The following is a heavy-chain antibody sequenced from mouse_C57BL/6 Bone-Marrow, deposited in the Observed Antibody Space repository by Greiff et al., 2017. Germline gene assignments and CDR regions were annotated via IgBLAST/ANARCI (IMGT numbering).Heavy chain of an antibody. D-gene: IGHD3-2*02. CDR1: GFTFSSYG. J-gene: IGHJ3*01. Sequence: EVMLVESGGDLVKPGGSLKLSCAASGFTFSSYGMSWVRPTPDKRLEWVATISSGGSYTYYPASVKGRFTISRDTAKNTLYMPMSSLKSEDTAMYYCARQRGSSGWVAYWGQGTLVTVSA. CDR2: ISSGGSYT. V-gene: IGHV5-6*01. CDR3: ARQRGSSGWVAY.